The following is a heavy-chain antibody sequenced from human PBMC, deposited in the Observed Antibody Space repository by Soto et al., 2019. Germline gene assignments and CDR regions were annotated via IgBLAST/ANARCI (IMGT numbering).Heavy chain of an antibody. D-gene: IGHD3-10*01. CDR3: ARDRHYYGSGTYYFDY. J-gene: IGHJ4*02. CDR1: GGSISSSGYY. CDR2: IYFSGST. V-gene: IGHV4-31*03. Sequence: SETLSLTCTVSGGSISSSGYYWSWIRQHPGKGLEWLGYIYFSGSTYYTPSLKRRLTISVDTSKNQFSLKLSAVTAADTAVYYCARDRHYYGSGTYYFDYWGQGTLVTVSS.